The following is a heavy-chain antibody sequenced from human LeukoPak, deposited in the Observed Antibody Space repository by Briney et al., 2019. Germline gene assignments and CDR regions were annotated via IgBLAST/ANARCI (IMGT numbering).Heavy chain of an antibody. Sequence: GGSLRLSCTASGFSFGDYSMGWVRQAPGKGPECISYIDRSGDIIYYAGSMKGRFTISRDNARNSLYLQMNSLRVEDTAVYYCVRLGGGSYFDNWGQGTLVTVSS. CDR1: GFSFGDYS. J-gene: IGHJ4*02. CDR2: IDRSGDII. D-gene: IGHD1-26*01. V-gene: IGHV3-11*01. CDR3: VRLGGGSYFDN.